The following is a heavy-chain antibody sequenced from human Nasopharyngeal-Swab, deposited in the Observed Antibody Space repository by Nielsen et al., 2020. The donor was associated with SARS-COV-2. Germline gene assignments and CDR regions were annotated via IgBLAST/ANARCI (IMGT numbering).Heavy chain of an antibody. D-gene: IGHD2-2*01. CDR1: GFTFDDFA. CDR2: ISSSSDIM. V-gene: IGHV3-9*01. Sequence: SLKISCATSGFTFDDFALHWVRQAPGKGLEWVSGISSSSDIMAYADSVKGRFIISRDNAKNSLYLQMNSLRAEDTALYYCTKGRSGVVTAALNYWGQGTLVTVSS. CDR3: TKGRSGVVTAALNY. J-gene: IGHJ4*02.